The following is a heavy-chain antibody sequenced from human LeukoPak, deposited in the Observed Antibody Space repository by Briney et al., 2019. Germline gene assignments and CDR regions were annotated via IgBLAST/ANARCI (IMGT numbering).Heavy chain of an antibody. V-gene: IGHV4-59*08. Sequence: PSETLSLTCTVSGGSISSYYWSWIRQPPGKGLEWTGYIYSSGSTNYNPSLKSRVTISVDTSKNQFSLKLTSVTAADTAVYYCARTYYFGSGNYHFDYWGQGTLVTVSS. CDR3: ARTYYFGSGNYHFDY. J-gene: IGHJ4*02. D-gene: IGHD3-10*01. CDR2: IYSSGST. CDR1: GGSISSYY.